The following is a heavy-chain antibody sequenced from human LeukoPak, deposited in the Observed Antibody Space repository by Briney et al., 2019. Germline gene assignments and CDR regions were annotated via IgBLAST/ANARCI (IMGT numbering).Heavy chain of an antibody. V-gene: IGHV5-51*01. CDR2: IYPGDSDT. CDR3: ARLAAGRSPYQYYDILTGHFDI. D-gene: IGHD3-9*01. J-gene: IGHJ3*02. Sequence: GESLKISCKGSGYSFTSYWIGWVRQMPGKGLEWMGIIYPGDSDTRYSPSFQGQVTISADKSISTAYLQWSSLKASDTAMYYCARLAAGRSPYQYYDILTGHFDIWGQGTMVTVSS. CDR1: GYSFTSYW.